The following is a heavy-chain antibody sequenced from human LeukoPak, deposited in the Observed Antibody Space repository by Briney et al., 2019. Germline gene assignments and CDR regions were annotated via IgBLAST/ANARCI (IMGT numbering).Heavy chain of an antibody. CDR1: GTSINDYY. V-gene: IGHV4-59*01. D-gene: IGHD5-12*01. CDR2: IYFSGHT. Sequence: SETLSLTCTVSGTSINDYYWSWIRQPPGKRLEWIGYIYFSGHTNYSPPLKSRVTMSLDAPRDHFSLQLNSVTAADTAVYYCARGHGYSGHALAYWGQGILVTVSS. J-gene: IGHJ4*02. CDR3: ARGHGYSGHALAY.